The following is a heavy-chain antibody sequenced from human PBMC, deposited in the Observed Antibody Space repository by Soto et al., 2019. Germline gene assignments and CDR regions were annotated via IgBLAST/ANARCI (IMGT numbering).Heavy chain of an antibody. D-gene: IGHD5-12*01. CDR1: GFTFSSYG. V-gene: IGHV3-33*01. CDR2: IWYDGSNK. CDR3: ARDGARRGKVATIKTYYYGMDV. Sequence: QVQLVESGGGVVQPGRSLRLSCAASGFTFSSYGMHWVRQAPGKGLEWVAVIWYDGSNKYYADSVKGRFTISRDNSKNTLYLQMNSLRAEDTAVYYCARDGARRGKVATIKTYYYGMDVWGQGTTVTVSS. J-gene: IGHJ6*02.